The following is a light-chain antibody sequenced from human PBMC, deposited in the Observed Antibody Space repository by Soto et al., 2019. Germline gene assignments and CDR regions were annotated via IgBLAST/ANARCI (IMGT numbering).Light chain of an antibody. V-gene: IGKV1-5*03. CDR2: KAT. CDR3: QQYNSYPVT. CDR1: QSISNW. J-gene: IGKJ2*01. Sequence: DIQMTQSPSTLSASVGDRVTITCRASQSISNWLAWYQQKPGKAPKLLIYKATSLESGVPSRFSGSGSGTEFTLTISSLQPDDVATYYCQQYNSYPVTFGQGTKLEIK.